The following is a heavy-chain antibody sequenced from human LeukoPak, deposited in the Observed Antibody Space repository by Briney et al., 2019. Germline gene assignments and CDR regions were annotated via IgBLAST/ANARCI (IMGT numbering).Heavy chain of an antibody. V-gene: IGHV1-2*02. Sequence: ASVKVSCKASGYTFTSYYMHWVRQAPGRGLEWMGWIQSNSGGTNYAQNFQGRVTMTRDTSISTAYMELSSLRSDDTAVYYCGRGHPVVPAAVPDYWGQGTLVTVSS. CDR1: GYTFTSYY. D-gene: IGHD2-2*02. J-gene: IGHJ4*02. CDR2: IQSNSGGT. CDR3: GRGHPVVPAAVPDY.